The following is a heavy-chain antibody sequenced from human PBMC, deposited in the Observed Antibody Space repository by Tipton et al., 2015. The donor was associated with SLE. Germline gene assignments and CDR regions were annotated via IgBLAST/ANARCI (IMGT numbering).Heavy chain of an antibody. CDR2: IYYSGST. Sequence: TLSLTCTASGGSISSYYWSWIRQPPGKGLEWIGYIYYSGSTYYNPSLKSRVTISVDTSKNQFSLKLSSVTAADTAVYYCARVLDSAILDYWGQGTLVTVSS. J-gene: IGHJ4*02. V-gene: IGHV4-59*12. CDR3: ARVLDSAILDY. D-gene: IGHD3/OR15-3a*01. CDR1: GGSISSYY.